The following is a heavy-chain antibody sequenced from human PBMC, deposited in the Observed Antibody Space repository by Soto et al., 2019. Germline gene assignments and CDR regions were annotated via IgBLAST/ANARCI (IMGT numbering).Heavy chain of an antibody. V-gene: IGHV1-3*01. CDR3: ARDAWLTTHRLDY. CDR2: LDAGNDNT. CDR1: GYTFSSYA. Sequence: GPSVKVSCKASGYTFSSYAMHWVRQAPGQRLERKGWLDAGNDNTRYSQSFQARVTITWDTSATTAYMVLSSLTSEDTALFYCARDAWLTTHRLDYWGQGTLVTVSS. D-gene: IGHD3-22*01. J-gene: IGHJ4*02.